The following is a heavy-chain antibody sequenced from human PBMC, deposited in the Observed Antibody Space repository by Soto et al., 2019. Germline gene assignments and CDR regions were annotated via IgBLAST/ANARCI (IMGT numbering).Heavy chain of an antibody. Sequence: GWSLRLSCAASGFTFYSYAMSWVRQAPGKGLEWVSTIGSVGGDTYYADSVKGRFTISRDDSKNTLLLQMNSLRAEDTAVYYCVKDRMAYNSVWDPFDIWGQGTMVTVS. CDR1: GFTFYSYA. CDR2: IGSVGGDT. J-gene: IGHJ3*02. CDR3: VKDRMAYNSVWDPFDI. V-gene: IGHV3-23*01. D-gene: IGHD1-20*01.